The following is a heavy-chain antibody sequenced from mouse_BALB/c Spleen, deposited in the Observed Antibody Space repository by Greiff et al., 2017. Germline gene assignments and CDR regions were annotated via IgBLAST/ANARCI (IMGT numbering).Heavy chain of an antibody. D-gene: IGHD2-3*01. J-gene: IGHJ3*01. Sequence: QVQLQQSGAELAKPGASVKMSCKASGYTFTSYWMHWVKQRPGQGLEWIGYINPSTGYTEYNQKFKDKATLTADKSSSTAYMQLSSLTSEDSAVYYCARGLYDGYYVAYWGQGTLVTVSA. CDR3: ARGLYDGYYVAY. CDR2: INPSTGYT. V-gene: IGHV1-7*01. CDR1: GYTFTSYW.